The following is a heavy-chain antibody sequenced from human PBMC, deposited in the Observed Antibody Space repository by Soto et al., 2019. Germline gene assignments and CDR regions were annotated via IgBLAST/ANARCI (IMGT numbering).Heavy chain of an antibody. CDR2: IIPIFGTA. J-gene: IGHJ3*02. V-gene: IGHV1-69*13. CDR3: ARGYCSGGSCYPDAFDI. D-gene: IGHD2-15*01. Sequence: ASVKVSCKASGGTFSSYAISWVRQAPGQGLEWMGGIIPIFGTANYAQKFQGRVTITADESTSTAYMELSSLRSEDTAVYYCARGYCSGGSCYPDAFDIWGQGTMVTVSS. CDR1: GGTFSSYA.